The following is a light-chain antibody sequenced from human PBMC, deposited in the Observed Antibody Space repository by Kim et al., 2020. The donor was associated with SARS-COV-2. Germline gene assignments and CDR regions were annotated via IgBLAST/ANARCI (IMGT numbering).Light chain of an antibody. CDR2: GAS. V-gene: IGKV3-20*01. Sequence: EIVLTQSPGTLSLSPGERATLSCTASPSLSRTYLAWYQQRPGQAPRLLIHGASSRATGVPDRFSGSGSGTDFTLTISRLEPEDFAVYYCQQYDKAPRTFGPGTKVEVK. CDR1: PSLSRTY. J-gene: IGKJ1*01. CDR3: QQYDKAPRT.